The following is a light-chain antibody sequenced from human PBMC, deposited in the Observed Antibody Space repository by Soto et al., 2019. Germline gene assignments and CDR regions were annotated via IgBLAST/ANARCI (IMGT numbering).Light chain of an antibody. V-gene: IGKV3-11*01. CDR3: QQRSSWPIT. Sequence: EIVLTQFPAALSLSPGEGATLSCRASQSVGSKLAWFQQKPGQAPRLLIYDASNRATGIPARFSGSGSGTDFTVTISSLEPEDFAVYYCQQRSSWPITFGPGAKVDIK. CDR2: DAS. CDR1: QSVGSK. J-gene: IGKJ3*01.